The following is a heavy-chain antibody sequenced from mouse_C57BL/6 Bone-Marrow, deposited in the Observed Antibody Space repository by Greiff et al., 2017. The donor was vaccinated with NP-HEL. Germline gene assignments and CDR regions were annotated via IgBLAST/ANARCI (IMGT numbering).Heavy chain of an antibody. CDR3: TRDDGYPAWFAY. D-gene: IGHD2-3*01. Sequence: DVKLQESGTVLARPGASVKMSCKTSGYTFTSYWMHWVKQRPGQGLEWIGAIYPGNSDTRYNQKFKGKAKLTAVTSASTAYMELSSLTNEDSAVYYCTRDDGYPAWFAYWGQGTLVTVSA. CDR1: GYTFTSYW. V-gene: IGHV1-5*01. CDR2: IYPGNSDT. J-gene: IGHJ3*01.